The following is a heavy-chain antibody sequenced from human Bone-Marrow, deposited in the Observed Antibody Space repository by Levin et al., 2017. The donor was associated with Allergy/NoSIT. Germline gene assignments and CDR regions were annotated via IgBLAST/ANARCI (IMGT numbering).Heavy chain of an antibody. CDR1: GGSISSYY. CDR2: IYYSGST. V-gene: IGHV4-59*01. Sequence: PSETLSLTCTVSGGSISSYYWSWIRQPPGKGLEWIGYIYYSGSTNYNPSLKSRVTISVDTSKNQFSLKLSSVTAADTAVYYCARVLWIGALNWFDPWGQGTLVTVSS. CDR3: ARVLWIGALNWFDP. D-gene: IGHD3-10*01. J-gene: IGHJ5*02.